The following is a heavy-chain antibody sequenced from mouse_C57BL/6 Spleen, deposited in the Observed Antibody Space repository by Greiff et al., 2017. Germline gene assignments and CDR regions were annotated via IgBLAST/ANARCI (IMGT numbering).Heavy chain of an antibody. CDR1: GYTFTSYW. CDR3: ARSYYGSSRDYAMDY. J-gene: IGHJ4*01. V-gene: IGHV1-61*01. CDR2: IYPSDSET. Sequence: QVHVKQSGAELVRPGSSVKLSCKASGYTFTSYWMDWVKQRPGQGLEWIGNIYPSDSETHYNQKFKDKATLTVDKSSSTAYMQLSSLTSEDSAVYYCARSYYGSSRDYAMDYWGQGTSVTVSS. D-gene: IGHD1-1*01.